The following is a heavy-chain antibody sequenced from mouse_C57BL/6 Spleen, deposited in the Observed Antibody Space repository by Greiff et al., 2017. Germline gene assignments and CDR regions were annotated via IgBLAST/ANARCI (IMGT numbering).Heavy chain of an antibody. V-gene: IGHV1-53*01. CDR2: INPSNGGT. J-gene: IGHJ3*01. D-gene: IGHD2-4*01. CDR3: ARWPYDYDEAWFAY. Sequence: VQLQQPGTELVKPGASVKLSCKASGYTFTSYWMHWVKQRPGQGLEWIGNINPSNGGTNYNEKFKSKATLTVEKSSSTAYMQLSSLTSEDSAVYYCARWPYDYDEAWFAYWGQGTLGTGSA. CDR1: GYTFTSYW.